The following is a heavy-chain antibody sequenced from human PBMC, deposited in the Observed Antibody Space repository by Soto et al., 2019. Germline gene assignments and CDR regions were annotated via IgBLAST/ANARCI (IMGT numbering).Heavy chain of an antibody. D-gene: IGHD4-17*01. CDR1: GFTFRSYS. Sequence: PGGSLRLSCAAPGFTFRSYSMNWVRPAPGKGLEWVSYISSSSSTIYYADSVKGRFTISRDNAKNSLYLQMNSLRAEDTAVYYCARAGDLHDYGDYENDYWGQGTLVTVSS. CDR2: ISSSSSTI. CDR3: ARAGDLHDYGDYENDY. V-gene: IGHV3-48*01. J-gene: IGHJ4*02.